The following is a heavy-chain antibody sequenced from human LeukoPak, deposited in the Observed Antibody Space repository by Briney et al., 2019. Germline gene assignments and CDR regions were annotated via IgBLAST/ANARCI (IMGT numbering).Heavy chain of an antibody. CDR2: INPNSGGT. V-gene: IGHV1-2*02. CDR3: ARDPGIVVAGGFPSAL. Sequence: GASVKVSCKASGYTFTGYYMHWVRQAPGQGLEWMGWINPNSGGTNYAQKFQGRVTMTRDTSISTAYMELRSLRPDDTAVYYCARDPGIVVAGGFPSALWGQGTLVIVSS. CDR1: GYTFTGYY. J-gene: IGHJ4*02. D-gene: IGHD6-19*01.